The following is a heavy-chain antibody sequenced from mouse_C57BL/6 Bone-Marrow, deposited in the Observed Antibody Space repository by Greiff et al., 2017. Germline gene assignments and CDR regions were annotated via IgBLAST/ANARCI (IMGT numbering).Heavy chain of an antibody. D-gene: IGHD5-5*01. J-gene: IGHJ2*01. CDR3: ADYPYFDY. Sequence: VQLQQSGAELAKPGASVKLSCKASGYTFTSYWMHWVKQRPGQGLEWIGYINPSSGYTKYNQKFKDQATLTADKSSSTAYMQLRSLTYEDSAVYYCADYPYFDYWGQGTTLTVSS. CDR1: GYTFTSYW. CDR2: INPSSGYT. V-gene: IGHV1-7*01.